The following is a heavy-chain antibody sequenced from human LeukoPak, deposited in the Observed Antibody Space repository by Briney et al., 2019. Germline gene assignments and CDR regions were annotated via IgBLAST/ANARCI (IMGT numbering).Heavy chain of an antibody. CDR1: GFTFSNAW. D-gene: IGHD3-22*01. J-gene: IGHJ4*02. Sequence: GGSLRLSCAASGFTFSNAWMSWVRQAPGKGLEWVGRIKSKTDGGTTDYAAPVKGGFTISRDDSKNTLYLQMNSLKTEDTAVYYCTTAGGSSGYRPRGNLIDYWGQGTLVTVSS. CDR3: TTAGGSSGYRPRGNLIDY. V-gene: IGHV3-15*01. CDR2: IKSKTDGGTT.